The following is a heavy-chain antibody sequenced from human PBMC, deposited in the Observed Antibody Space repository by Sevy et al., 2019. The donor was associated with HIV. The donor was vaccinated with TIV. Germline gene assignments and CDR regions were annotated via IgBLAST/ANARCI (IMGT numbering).Heavy chain of an antibody. CDR1: GFTFNNYA. Sequence: GGSLRLSCAASGFTFNNYAMSWVRQAPGKGLEGKGLEWVSTISGGGGGTYYADSVKGRFTISRDNSRNTLYLQMNRLRAEDTAVYYCATDRNVWGTDLFDFWGQGTLVTVSS. J-gene: IGHJ4*02. CDR2: ISGGGGGT. CDR3: ATDRNVWGTDLFDF. D-gene: IGHD3-16*01. V-gene: IGHV3-23*01.